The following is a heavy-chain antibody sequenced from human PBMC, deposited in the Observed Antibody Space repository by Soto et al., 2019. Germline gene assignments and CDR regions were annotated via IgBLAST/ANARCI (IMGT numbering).Heavy chain of an antibody. CDR1: GFTFSSYA. CDR3: ARGGGIAVAGTHLDY. J-gene: IGHJ4*02. D-gene: IGHD6-19*01. CDR2: IGGSGAGT. Sequence: EVQLLESGGGLVQPGGSLRLSCAASGFTFSSYAMSWVRQAPGKGLEWVSGIGGSGAGTNYADSVKGRFTISRDNSKNTLYLQMSSLRAEDTAAYYCARGGGIAVAGTHLDYWGQGTLVTVSS. V-gene: IGHV3-23*01.